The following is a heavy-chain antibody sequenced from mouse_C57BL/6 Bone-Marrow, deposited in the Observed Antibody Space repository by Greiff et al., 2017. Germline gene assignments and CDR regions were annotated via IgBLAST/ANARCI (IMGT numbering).Heavy chain of an antibody. CDR1: GFTFSDYG. J-gene: IGHJ4*01. CDR2: ISSGSSTI. Sequence: EVKLVESGGGLVKPGGSLKLSCAASGFTFSDYGMHWVRQAPEKRLEWVAYISSGSSTIYYADTVKGRFTISRDTAKNTLILQMTSLRSEDTAMYYCATYDSLYYYAMDDWGQGTSVTVSS. V-gene: IGHV5-17*01. CDR3: ATYDSLYYYAMDD. D-gene: IGHD2-12*01.